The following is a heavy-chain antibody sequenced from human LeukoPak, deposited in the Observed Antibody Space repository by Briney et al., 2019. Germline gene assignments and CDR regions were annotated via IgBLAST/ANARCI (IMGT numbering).Heavy chain of an antibody. D-gene: IGHD3-10*01. CDR1: GGSISSYY. CDR3: ARAVTMVRGIIYYGMDV. J-gene: IGHJ6*02. CDR2: IYYSGST. V-gene: IGHV4-59*01. Sequence: SETLSLTCTVSGGSISSYYWSWIRQPPGKGLEWIGYIYYSGSTNYNPSLKSRVTISVDTSKNQFSLKLSSVTAADTVVYYCARAVTMVRGIIYYGMDVWGQGTTVTVSS.